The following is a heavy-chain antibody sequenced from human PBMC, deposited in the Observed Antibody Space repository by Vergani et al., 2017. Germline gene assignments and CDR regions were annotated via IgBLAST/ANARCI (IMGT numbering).Heavy chain of an antibody. V-gene: IGHV3-21*06. Sequence: EAYLVQSGGGLVTPGGSLRLSCAASGFNFPSFTMNWVRQAPGRGLEWISSIKFPPGEIFYADSVKGRFTISRDNVKNVLFLQMENLRAADTGVYFCARDYGSGPPQSRRLLYDIGWFDPWGQGTLVTVSS. CDR2: IKFPPGEI. CDR1: GFNFPSFT. D-gene: IGHD3-10*01. J-gene: IGHJ5*02. CDR3: ARDYGSGPPQSRRLLYDIGWFDP.